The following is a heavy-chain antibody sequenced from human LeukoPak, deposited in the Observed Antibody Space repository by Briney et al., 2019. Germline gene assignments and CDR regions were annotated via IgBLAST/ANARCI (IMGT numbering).Heavy chain of an antibody. CDR2: INPNSGGT. CDR3: ARDPAEGFGELLEYNWFDS. CDR1: GYTFTGYY. V-gene: IGHV1-2*02. D-gene: IGHD3-10*01. Sequence: ASVKVSCKASGYTFTGYYMHWVRQAPGQGLEWMGWINPNSGGTNYAQKFQGRVTMTRDTSISTAYMELSRLRSDDTAVYYCARDPAEGFGELLEYNWFDSWGQGTLVTVSS. J-gene: IGHJ5*01.